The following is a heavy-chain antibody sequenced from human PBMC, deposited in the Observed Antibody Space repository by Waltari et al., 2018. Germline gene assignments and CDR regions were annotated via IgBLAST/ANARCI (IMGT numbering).Heavy chain of an antibody. V-gene: IGHV4-34*01. J-gene: IGHJ3*02. D-gene: IGHD2-15*01. CDR3: AGQRSSSNSGIVVVVAASPPPDGFDI. Sequence: QVQLQQWGAGLLKPSETLSLTCAVYGGSFSGYYWSWIRQPPGKGLEWIGEINHSGSTNYNPCLKRRVTISGDTSKNQFSLKLSFVTAADTAGYYCAGQRSSSNSGIVVVVAASPPPDGFDIWGQGTMVTVSS. CDR2: INHSGST. CDR1: GGSFSGYY.